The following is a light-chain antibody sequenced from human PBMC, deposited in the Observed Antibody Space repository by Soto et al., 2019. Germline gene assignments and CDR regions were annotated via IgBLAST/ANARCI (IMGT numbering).Light chain of an antibody. J-gene: IGKJ1*01. CDR3: QQYNNWGT. CDR1: QSVSSN. V-gene: IGKV3-15*01. Sequence: EIVMTQSPATLSVSPGERATLSCRASQSVSSNLAWYQQKPGQAPRLLIYGASTTATGIPARFSGSGSVTEFTLTISGLQAEDFAVYYCQQYNNWGTFGQGTKVEIK. CDR2: GAS.